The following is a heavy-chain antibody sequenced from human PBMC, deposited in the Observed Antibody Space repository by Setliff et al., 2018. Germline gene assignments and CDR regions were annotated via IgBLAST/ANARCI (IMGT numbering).Heavy chain of an antibody. J-gene: IGHJ6*02. Sequence: PGESLKISCVASGFTFSSYEMNWVRQAPGKGLEWVSYITSSGRSMDYADSVKGRFTISRDNAKNSLYLQMNSLRVEDTAVYYCARNRARVAPFYYYGMDVWGLGTTVTVSS. V-gene: IGHV3-48*03. CDR2: ITSSGRSM. CDR1: GFTFSSYE. CDR3: ARNRARVAPFYYYGMDV. D-gene: IGHD5-12*01.